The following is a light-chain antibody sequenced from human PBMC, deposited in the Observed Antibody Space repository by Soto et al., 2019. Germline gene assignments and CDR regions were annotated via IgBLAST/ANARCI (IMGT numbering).Light chain of an antibody. CDR3: QQYKQWPIT. CDR2: GAS. J-gene: IGKJ4*01. Sequence: EIVMTQSPGTLSVSPGEGATLSCRASQNINNDSAWFQQKPGQAPRLLIYGASTRSAGISARFSGWGSGTDFTLTISSLQSEDFVVYYCQQYKQWPITFGGGTKVEI. CDR1: QNINND. V-gene: IGKV3-15*01.